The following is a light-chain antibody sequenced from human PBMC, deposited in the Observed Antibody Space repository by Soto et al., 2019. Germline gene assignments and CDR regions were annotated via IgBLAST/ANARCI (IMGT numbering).Light chain of an antibody. J-gene: IGLJ2*01. CDR3: SSYRDSSNFVV. V-gene: IGLV2-14*03. Sequence: QSALTQPASVSGSPGQSITISCTGTSSDIGGYNYVSWSQQHPGKAPKLIIYDVNNRPSGVSNRFSASKSGNTASLTISGLQAEDEADYYCSSYRDSSNFVVFGGGTKLTVL. CDR1: SSDIGGYNY. CDR2: DVN.